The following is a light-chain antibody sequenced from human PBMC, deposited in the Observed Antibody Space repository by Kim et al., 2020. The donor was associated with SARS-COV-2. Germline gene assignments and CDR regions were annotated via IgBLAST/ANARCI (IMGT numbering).Light chain of an antibody. V-gene: IGLV2-11*01. Sequence: QSVLTQPRSVSGSPGQSVTISCTGTSSDVGGYNHVSWYQQHPGKAPKLMIYDVTERPSGVPDRFSGSKSGNTASLTISGLQAEDEADYYCCSYTGSYSYVFGTGTKVTVL. CDR1: SSDVGGYNH. J-gene: IGLJ1*01. CDR3: CSYTGSYSYV. CDR2: DVT.